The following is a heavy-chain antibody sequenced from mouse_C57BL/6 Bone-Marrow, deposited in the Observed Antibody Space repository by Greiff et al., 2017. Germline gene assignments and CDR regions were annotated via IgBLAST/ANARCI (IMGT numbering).Heavy chain of an antibody. V-gene: IGHV1-82*01. CDR2: IYPGDGDT. CDR3: ARSPHYYGSSRYFDV. D-gene: IGHD1-1*01. Sequence: VQLQQSGPELVKPGASVKISCKASGYAFRSSWMNWVKQRPGKGLEWIGRIYPGDGDTNYNGKFKGTATLTADKSSSTAYMQLSSLTSEDSAVYCCARSPHYYGSSRYFDVWGTGTTVTVSS. J-gene: IGHJ1*03. CDR1: GYAFRSSW.